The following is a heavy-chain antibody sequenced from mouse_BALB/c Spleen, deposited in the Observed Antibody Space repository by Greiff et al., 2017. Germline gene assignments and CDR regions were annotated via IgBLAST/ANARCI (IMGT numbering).Heavy chain of an antibody. D-gene: IGHD2-4*01. CDR1: GFTFSSYG. CDR2: INSNGGST. J-gene: IGHJ3*01. Sequence: EVQLVESGGDLVKPGGSLKLSCAASGFTFSSYGMSWVRQTPDKRLELVATINSNGGSTYYPDSVKGRFTISRDNAKNTLYLQMSSLKSEDTAMYYCARDPIYYDYSAWFAYWGQGTLVTVSA. V-gene: IGHV5-6-3*01. CDR3: ARDPIYYDYSAWFAY.